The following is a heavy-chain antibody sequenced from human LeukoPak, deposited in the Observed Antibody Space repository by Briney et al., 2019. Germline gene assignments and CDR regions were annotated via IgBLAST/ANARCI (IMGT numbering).Heavy chain of an antibody. CDR3: ASESVGAFDI. CDR2: IKQDGSEK. V-gene: IGHV3-7*03. CDR1: GFSLSSYA. Sequence: GGSLRLSCAASGFSLSSYAMSWVRQAPGKGLEWVANIKQDGSEKYYVDSVKGRFTISRDNAKNSLYLQMNSLRAEDTAVYYCASESVGAFDIWGQGTMVTVSS. D-gene: IGHD3-16*01. J-gene: IGHJ3*02.